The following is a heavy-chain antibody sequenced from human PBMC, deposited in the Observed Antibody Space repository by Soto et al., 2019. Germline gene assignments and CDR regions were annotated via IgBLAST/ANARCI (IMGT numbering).Heavy chain of an antibody. D-gene: IGHD3-22*01. Sequence: KASETLSLTCTVSGDSVGSACYYWNWIRQPPGKGLEWIGYIYCSGSTNYNPSLKSRVTISLDTSKNKFSLKLSSLTAADTTVYYCVRSGNPYYYDSSAFWSQGSLVTVSS. CDR3: VRSGNPYYYDSSAF. CDR1: GDSVGSACYY. CDR2: IYCSGST. J-gene: IGHJ4*02. V-gene: IGHV4-61*01.